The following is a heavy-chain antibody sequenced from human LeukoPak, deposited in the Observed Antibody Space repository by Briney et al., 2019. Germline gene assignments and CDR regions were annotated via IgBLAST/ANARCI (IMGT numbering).Heavy chain of an antibody. D-gene: IGHD6-19*01. J-gene: IGHJ4*02. V-gene: IGHV4-4*02. CDR2: IYHSGNI. CDR1: GGSISSSNW. CDR3: ALSSGWYKLDS. Sequence: SETLSLTCAVSGGSISSSNWWSWVRQPPGRGLEWIAEIYHSGNINYNPSLKSRVTLSVDKSKNQFSMRLNSVTAADTAVYYCALSSGWYKLDSWGQGTLVTVSS.